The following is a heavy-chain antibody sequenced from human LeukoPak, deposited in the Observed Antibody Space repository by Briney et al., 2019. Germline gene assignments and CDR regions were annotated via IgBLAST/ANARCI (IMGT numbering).Heavy chain of an antibody. CDR2: MYHSGST. CDR3: ARVGSTRDSWWYYFDY. V-gene: IGHV4-38-2*02. CDR1: GYSISSGYY. Sequence: SETLSLTCTVSGYSISSGYYWAWIRQPPGKGLKWTGSMYHSGSTHYNPSLKSRLTISMDTSKNQVSLKLRSVTAADTAVYYCARVGSTRDSWWYYFDYWGQGALVTVSS. D-gene: IGHD2-2*01. J-gene: IGHJ4*02.